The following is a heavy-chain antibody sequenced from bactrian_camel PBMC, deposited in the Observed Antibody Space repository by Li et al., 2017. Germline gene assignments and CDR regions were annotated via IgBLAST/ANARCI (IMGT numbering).Heavy chain of an antibody. Sequence: HVQLVESGGGLVRPGGSLTLSCKVSGGTFSRYVMDWVRQAPGKGLEWVSSISGSSRTYYSNSVKGRCTISRDNGKNTLYLQMDSLEPEDTAMYYCAAPGTEIVGSITTAWTTGAKEPRSPSP. D-gene: IGHD1*01. CDR2: ISGSSRT. CDR1: GGTFSRYV. V-gene: IGHV3S9*01. J-gene: IGHJ7*01.